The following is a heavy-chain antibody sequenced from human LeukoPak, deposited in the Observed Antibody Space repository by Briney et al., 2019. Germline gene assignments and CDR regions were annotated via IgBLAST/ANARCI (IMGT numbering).Heavy chain of an antibody. J-gene: IGHJ5*02. CDR1: GGSISSSSYY. V-gene: IGHV4-39*01. CDR2: IYYGGST. Sequence: PSETLSLTCTVSGGSISSSSYYWGWIRQPPGKGLEWIGSIYYGGSTYYNPSLKSRVTISVDTSKNQFSLKLSSVTAADTAVYYCAMSTPNNWFDPWGQGTLVTVSS. CDR3: AMSTPNNWFDP.